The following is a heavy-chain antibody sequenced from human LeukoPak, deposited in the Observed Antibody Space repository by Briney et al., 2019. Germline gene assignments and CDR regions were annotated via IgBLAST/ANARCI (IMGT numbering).Heavy chain of an antibody. CDR2: ISQDGSET. CDR3: ARYFYYDISARNLRFVS. CDR1: GFIFSNYW. V-gene: IGHV3-7*01. J-gene: IGHJ4*02. Sequence: GGSLRLSCAASGFIFSNYWMTWVRQAPGKGLEWVATISQDGSETYYVDSAKGRFTISRDNAKNSLYLQMNRLRADDTAVYYCARYFYYDISARNLRFVSWVQGALVTVSS. D-gene: IGHD3-22*01.